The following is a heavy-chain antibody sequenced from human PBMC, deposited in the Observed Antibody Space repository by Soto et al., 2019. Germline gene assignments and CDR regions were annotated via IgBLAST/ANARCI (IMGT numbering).Heavy chain of an antibody. V-gene: IGHV3-33*01. J-gene: IGHJ3*02. D-gene: IGHD6-19*01. CDR2: IWYDGSNK. CDR1: GFTFSSYG. CDR3: ARDLLRGGWYGESAFDI. Sequence: LRLSCAASGFTFSSYGMHWVRQAPGKGLEWVAVIWYDGSNKYYADSVKGRFTISRDNSKNTLYLQMNSLRAEDTAVYYCARDLLRGGWYGESAFDIWGQGTMVTVSS.